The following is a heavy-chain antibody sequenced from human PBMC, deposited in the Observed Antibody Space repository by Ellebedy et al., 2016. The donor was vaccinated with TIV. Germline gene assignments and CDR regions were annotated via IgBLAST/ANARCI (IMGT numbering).Heavy chain of an antibody. CDR3: ARVGDIVVVPAAPLDY. V-gene: IGHV4-34*01. CDR2: INHSGST. D-gene: IGHD2-2*01. CDR1: GGSFSGYY. J-gene: IGHJ4*02. Sequence: SETLSLXXAVYGGSFSGYYWSWIRQPPGKGLEWIGEINHSGSTNYNPSLKSRVTMSVDTSKNQFSLKLSSVTAADTAVYYCARVGDIVVVPAAPLDYWGQGTLVTVSS.